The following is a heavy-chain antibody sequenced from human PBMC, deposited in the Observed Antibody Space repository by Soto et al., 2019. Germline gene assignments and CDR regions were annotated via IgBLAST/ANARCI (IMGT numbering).Heavy chain of an antibody. V-gene: IGHV3-9*01. CDR2: ITWNSGNI. CDR3: VKDSYADFHRVLSTAEYFFDY. J-gene: IGHJ4*01. D-gene: IGHD2-15*01. Sequence: EVQLVESGGGLVRPDRSLRLSCTASGFTFDDYAMHWVRQAPGRGLEWVSGITWNSGNIAYAASVKGRFNIARDDDNNSLYLQMNSLRPEDTALYYCVKDSYADFHRVLSTAEYFFDYWGHGTLVTVSS. CDR1: GFTFDDYA.